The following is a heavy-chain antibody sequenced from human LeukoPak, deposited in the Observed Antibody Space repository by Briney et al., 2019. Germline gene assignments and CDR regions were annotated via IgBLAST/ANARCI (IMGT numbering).Heavy chain of an antibody. CDR1: GYTFTGDY. CDR2: IKAGNGNT. D-gene: IGHD6-13*01. Sequence: ASVMVSCKASGYTFTGDYMHWVRLAPGQRLEWMGWIKAGNGNTRYSQNFQGRVTITRDTSATTAYMELSSPRSEDTAVYYCARTTRSWYEDNDAFDIWGKGTTVTVSS. J-gene: IGHJ3*02. CDR3: ARTTRSWYEDNDAFDI. V-gene: IGHV1-3*01.